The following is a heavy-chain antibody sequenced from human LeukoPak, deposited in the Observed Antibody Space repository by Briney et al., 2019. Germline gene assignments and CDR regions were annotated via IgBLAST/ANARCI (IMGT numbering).Heavy chain of an antibody. J-gene: IGHJ4*02. V-gene: IGHV4-34*01. D-gene: IGHD2-15*01. Sequence: SETLSLTCAVYGGSFSGYYWSWIRQPPGKGLEWIGEINHSGCTNYNPSLKSRVTISVDTSKNQFSLKLSSVTAADTAVYYCARGRAEELGSGGSCYFNYFDYWGQGTLVTVSS. CDR1: GGSFSGYY. CDR3: ARGRAEELGSGGSCYFNYFDY. CDR2: INHSGCT.